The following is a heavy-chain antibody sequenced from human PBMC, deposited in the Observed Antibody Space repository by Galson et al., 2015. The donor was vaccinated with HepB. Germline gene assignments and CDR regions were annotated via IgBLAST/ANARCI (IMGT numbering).Heavy chain of an antibody. J-gene: IGHJ6*02. CDR1: GFSLFSSGYD. CDR2: ISFEETEN. CDR3: AKCTFPFNCHGLVI. D-gene: IGHD5-24*01. Sequence: SLRLSCAVSGFSLFSSGYDIHWIRQAPGKGLECVAVISFEETENYYADSVKGRFTVSGDNSTHTVFLQMHSLRPDDTAIYFCAKCTFPFNCHGLVIWGPGTTVIVTS. V-gene: IGHV3-30*18.